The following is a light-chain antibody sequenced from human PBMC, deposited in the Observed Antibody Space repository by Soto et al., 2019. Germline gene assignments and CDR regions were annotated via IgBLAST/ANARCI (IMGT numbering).Light chain of an antibody. Sequence: EIVLTQSPGTLSLSPGERATLSCRASQSVSSNYLAWYQQKPGRAPRLLIYDSSSRATGIPDRFSASGSGTDFTLTISRLEPEDFAVYLCQQYGGSPPYTFGQRTKVEIK. V-gene: IGKV3-20*01. CDR2: DSS. CDR3: QQYGGSPPYT. CDR1: QSVSSNY. J-gene: IGKJ2*01.